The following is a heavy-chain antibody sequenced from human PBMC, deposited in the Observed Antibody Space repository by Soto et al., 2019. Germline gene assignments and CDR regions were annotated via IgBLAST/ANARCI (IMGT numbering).Heavy chain of an antibody. J-gene: IGHJ5*02. CDR3: ARPRGTSGWDGSWFDP. CDR1: NGSISRSSYF. CDR2: IHHSGTT. Sequence: PSETLSLTCTVSNGSISRSSYFWAWIRQAPGKGLEWIGRIHHSGTTDYNPSLESRVTMSMDTSKNQFSLKLASVTAADTAMYYCARPRGTSGWDGSWFDPWGRGTLVTVSS. D-gene: IGHD6-25*01. V-gene: IGHV4-39*01.